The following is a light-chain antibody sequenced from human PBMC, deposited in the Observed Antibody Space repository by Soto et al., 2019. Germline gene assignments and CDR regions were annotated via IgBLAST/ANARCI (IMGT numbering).Light chain of an antibody. CDR2: PXS. J-gene: IGKJ3*01. CDR1: GSYSFNS. CDR3: QQYGGSPCT. V-gene: IGKV3-20*01. Sequence: EIVLTQYKGTLALSPGERATMSXRASGSYSFNSLAWYQQKVGXAPRXXXDPXSTMATGGPDRFSGTGSGTDFALTISRLETEDSAVYYCQQYGGSPCTFGPGTKVDIK.